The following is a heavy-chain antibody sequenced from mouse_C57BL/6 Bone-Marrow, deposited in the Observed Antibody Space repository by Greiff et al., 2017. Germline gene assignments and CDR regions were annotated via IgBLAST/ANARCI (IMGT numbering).Heavy chain of an antibody. J-gene: IGHJ1*03. CDR3: ARELWLLQDWYSDV. CDR1: GFTFSSYA. CDR2: ISDGGSYT. Sequence: EVKVVESGGGLVKPGGSLKISCAASGFTFSSYAMSWVRQTPGKRLEWVATISDGGSYTYYPDNVKGRFTLSRDKAKNKLYLKWSHLKSEDTAMYYCARELWLLQDWYSDVWGTGTTVTVSS. V-gene: IGHV5-4*01. D-gene: IGHD2-3*01.